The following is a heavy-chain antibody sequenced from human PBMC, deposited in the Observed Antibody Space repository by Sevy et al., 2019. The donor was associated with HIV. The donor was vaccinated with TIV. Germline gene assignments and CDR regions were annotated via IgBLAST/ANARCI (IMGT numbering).Heavy chain of an antibody. Sequence: ASVKVSCKASGYSFTGYYVHWLRQAPGQGLEWMGWINPGTGGTYFARRFQDRVTLTTGNSITTAFMELNGLTFEDTAVYYCARMGDYADTSGYYPLKYWGQGTLVTVSS. D-gene: IGHD3-22*01. J-gene: IGHJ4*02. CDR2: INPGTGGT. CDR1: GYSFTGYY. V-gene: IGHV1-2*02. CDR3: ARMGDYADTSGYYPLKY.